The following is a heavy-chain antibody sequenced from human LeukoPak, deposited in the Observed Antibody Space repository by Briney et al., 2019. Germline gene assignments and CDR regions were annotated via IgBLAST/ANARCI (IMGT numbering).Heavy chain of an antibody. CDR1: GFTFSDYW. V-gene: IGHV3-7*01. CDR3: ARALAAAGSY. J-gene: IGHJ4*02. D-gene: IGHD6-25*01. CDR2: INQDGSQK. Sequence: GGSLRLSCAASGFTFSDYWMHWVRQAPGKGLEWVANINQDGSQKYYMDSVKGRFSISRDNAKNSLYLQMNSLRAEDTAVYYCARALAAAGSYWGQGTLVTVSS.